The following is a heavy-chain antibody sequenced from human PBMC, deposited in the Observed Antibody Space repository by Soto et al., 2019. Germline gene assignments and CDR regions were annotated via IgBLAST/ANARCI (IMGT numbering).Heavy chain of an antibody. CDR2: IVLGNGNT. J-gene: IGHJ5*02. V-gene: IGHV1-58*01. Sequence: GASVKVSCKASGFTFSSSAVQWVRQARGQRLEWIGWIVLGNGNTNYAQKFQERVTITRDMSKSTAYMEVRSLTSEDTAVYYCATRIGNIGWYWLDTWGQGTLVTVSS. CDR3: ATRIGNIGWYWLDT. CDR1: GFTFSSSA. D-gene: IGHD6-19*01.